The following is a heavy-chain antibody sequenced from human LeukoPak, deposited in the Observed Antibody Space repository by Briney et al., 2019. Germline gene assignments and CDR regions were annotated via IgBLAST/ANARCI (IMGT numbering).Heavy chain of an antibody. CDR2: ISSSSSTR. CDR1: GFTFSRYS. V-gene: IGHV3-48*01. CDR3: ASQDGYQLLDSTYFDY. D-gene: IGHD2-2*01. Sequence: HPGGSLRLSCAASGFTFSRYSMNWVRQAPGKGLEWVSYISSSSSTRYYADSVKGRFTISRDNAKNSLYLQMNSLRAEDTAVYYCASQDGYQLLDSTYFDYWGQGTLVTVSS. J-gene: IGHJ4*02.